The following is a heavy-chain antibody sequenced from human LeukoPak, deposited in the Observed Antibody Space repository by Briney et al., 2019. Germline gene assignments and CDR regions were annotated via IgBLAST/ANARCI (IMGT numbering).Heavy chain of an antibody. CDR3: ARDGDTVLTRGYYYYMDV. V-gene: IGHV3-21*01. J-gene: IGHJ6*03. Sequence: PGGSLRVSCAASGFTLSTYTMNWVRQAPGKGPEWVSPITSSSSYIYYADSVKGRFTISRDNARNSLYLQMNSLRVEDTALYYCARDGDTVLTRGYYYYMDVWGKGTTVTVSS. D-gene: IGHD4-23*01. CDR1: GFTLSTYT. CDR2: ITSSSSYI.